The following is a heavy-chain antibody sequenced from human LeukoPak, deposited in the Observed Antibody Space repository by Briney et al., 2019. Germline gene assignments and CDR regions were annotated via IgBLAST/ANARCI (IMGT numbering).Heavy chain of an antibody. D-gene: IGHD2-2*01. CDR2: IKSKTDGGTT. Sequence: GGSLRLSCAASVFTFSNAWMNWVRQAPGKGLEWVGRIKSKTDGGTTDYAAPVKGGFTISRDDSKNRLYLQMNSLEIEDTAVYYCTTWLDCSSTSCYVSFDYWGQGTLVTVSS. CDR1: VFTFSNAW. J-gene: IGHJ4*02. CDR3: TTWLDCSSTSCYVSFDY. V-gene: IGHV3-15*01.